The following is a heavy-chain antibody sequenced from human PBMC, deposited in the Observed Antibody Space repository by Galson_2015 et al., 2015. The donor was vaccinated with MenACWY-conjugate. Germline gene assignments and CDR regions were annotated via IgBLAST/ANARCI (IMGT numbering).Heavy chain of an antibody. CDR2: IKQDGSKR. D-gene: IGHD6-19*01. CDR3: ARSIAVASQAFDI. Sequence: SLRLSCAASGFTFSSYWMAWVRQAPGKGLEYVANIKQDGSKRYYVDSVKGRFTISRDNAKSSLYLHMNSLRAEDMAVYYCARSIAVASQAFDIWGPGTMVAVSS. CDR1: GFTFSSYW. V-gene: IGHV3-7*03. J-gene: IGHJ3*02.